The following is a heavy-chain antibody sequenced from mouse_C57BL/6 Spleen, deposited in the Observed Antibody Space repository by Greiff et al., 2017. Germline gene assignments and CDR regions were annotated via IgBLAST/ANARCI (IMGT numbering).Heavy chain of an antibody. D-gene: IGHD3-3*01. CDR1: GYTFTSYW. Sequence: QVQLQQPGAELVRPGSSVKLSCKASGYTFTSYWMHWVKQRPIQGLEWIGNIDPSDSETHYNQKFKDKATLTVDKSSSTAYMQLSSLTSEDSAVYYCARLGGQRGYFDYWGQGTTLTVSS. CDR3: ARLGGQRGYFDY. V-gene: IGHV1-52*01. CDR2: IDPSDSET. J-gene: IGHJ2*01.